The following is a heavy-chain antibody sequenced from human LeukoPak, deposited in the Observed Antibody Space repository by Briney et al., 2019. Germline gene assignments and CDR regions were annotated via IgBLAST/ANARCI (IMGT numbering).Heavy chain of an antibody. CDR2: IHSGGNT. CDR3: TRDLNSGGSC. D-gene: IGHD2-15*01. J-gene: IGHJ4*02. CDR1: GFTVSSSY. V-gene: IGHV3-53*01. Sequence: GGSLRLSCAASGFTVSSSYMSWVRQAPGKGLEWVSVIHSGGNTYYADSEKGRFTISRDNSKNTMYLQMNSLRAEDTAVYYCTRDLNSGGSCWGQGTLVIVSS.